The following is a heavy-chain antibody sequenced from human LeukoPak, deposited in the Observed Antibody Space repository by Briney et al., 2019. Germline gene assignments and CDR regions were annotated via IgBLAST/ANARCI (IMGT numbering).Heavy chain of an antibody. V-gene: IGHV3-30-3*01. D-gene: IGHD2-2*02. CDR3: ASAWEPAAIWVGGEASAFDI. J-gene: IGHJ3*02. CDR2: ISYDVSNK. Sequence: PGGSLRLSCAASGFTFSSYAMHWVRQAPGKGLEWVAVISYDVSNKYYADSVKGRFTISRDNSKNTLYLQMNSLRAEDTAVYYCASAWEPAAIWVGGEASAFDIWGQGTMVTVSS. CDR1: GFTFSSYA.